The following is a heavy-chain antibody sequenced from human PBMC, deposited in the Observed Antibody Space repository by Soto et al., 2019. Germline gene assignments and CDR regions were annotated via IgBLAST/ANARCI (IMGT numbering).Heavy chain of an antibody. V-gene: IGHV1-69*01. D-gene: IGHD3-10*01. CDR2: ITPMVGTT. CDR3: ARDVSVMTSVFGF. CDR1: GGSFYTYA. Sequence: QVHLVQSGAEVKKPGSSVKVSCKASGGSFYTYAFTWVRQAPGQGLEWMGGITPMVGTTKSAQNFQGRVTFSADESTSTAYMELSNLRSDDTAVYYCARDVSVMTSVFGFWGQGTLITVSS. J-gene: IGHJ4*02.